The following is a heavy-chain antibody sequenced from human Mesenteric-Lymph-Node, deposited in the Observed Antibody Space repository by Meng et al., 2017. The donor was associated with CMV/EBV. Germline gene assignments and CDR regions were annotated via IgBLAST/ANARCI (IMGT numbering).Heavy chain of an antibody. CDR3: ARDGDYYDSSGYNPFDY. V-gene: IGHV4-39*07. CDR2: IYYSGST. CDR1: GGSISSSSYY. J-gene: IGHJ4*02. D-gene: IGHD3-22*01. Sequence: QLQLQESGPGLVKPSETLSITCTVSGGSISSSSYYWGWIRQPPGKGLEWIGGIYYSGSTYYNPSLKSRVTISVDTSKNQFSLKLSSVTAADTAVHYCARDGDYYDSSGYNPFDYWGQGTLVTVSS.